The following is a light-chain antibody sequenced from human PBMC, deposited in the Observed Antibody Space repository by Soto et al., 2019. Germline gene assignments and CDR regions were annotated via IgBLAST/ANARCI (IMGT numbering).Light chain of an antibody. J-gene: IGLJ2*01. CDR3: QSYDRGLSGSV. CDR2: GNS. V-gene: IGLV1-40*01. Sequence: QSVLTQPPSVSGAPGQRVTISCTGTSSNIGAGYDVNWYQQHPGTAPKVLIYGNSNRPSGVPDRFSGSKSGTSASLAITGLQAADEAADYCQSYDRGLSGSVFGGGTKLTVL. CDR1: SSNIGAGYD.